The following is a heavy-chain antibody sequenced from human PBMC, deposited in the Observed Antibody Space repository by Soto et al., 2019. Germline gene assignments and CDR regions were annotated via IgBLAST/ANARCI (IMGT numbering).Heavy chain of an antibody. V-gene: IGHV3-48*02. CDR2: ISSFSTI. D-gene: IGHD3-16*01. J-gene: IGHJ4*02. CDR1: GFTLSSYS. CDR3: ARDTAVTVSGIVMPKPFDY. Sequence: GGSLRLSCSAPGFTLSSYSMNWVRQAPGKGLEWVSYISSFSTIYYADAVKGRFTISRDTAKNSVHLHMHSLRDEDTATYYCARDTAVTVSGIVMPKPFDYWGQGTPVTVSS.